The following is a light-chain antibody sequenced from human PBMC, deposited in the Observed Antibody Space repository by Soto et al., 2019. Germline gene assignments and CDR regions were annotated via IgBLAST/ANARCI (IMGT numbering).Light chain of an antibody. CDR2: GAS. Sequence: SVLTQSPFTLSLSQGERATLSCRASQSVNSNLAWYQQKPGQAPRLLIYGASRRATGIPDRFSGSASGTDFTLTISRLEPEDFAVYFCQQYSDLPMTFGQGTRLAVK. J-gene: IGKJ5*01. V-gene: IGKV3-20*01. CDR1: QSVNSN. CDR3: QQYSDLPMT.